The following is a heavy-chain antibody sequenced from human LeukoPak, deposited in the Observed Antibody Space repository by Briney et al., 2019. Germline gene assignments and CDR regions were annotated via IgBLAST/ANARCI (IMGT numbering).Heavy chain of an antibody. V-gene: IGHV3-23*01. D-gene: IGHD3-10*01. CDR1: GITFSKYA. J-gene: IGHJ4*02. CDR3: ACRSHYSSRNYYLYYFDY. CDR2: ISGSGGST. Sequence: GESLRLSCAVSGITFSKYAMSWVRQAPGKGLEWVSGISGSGGSTYYADSVKGRFTISRDNSKNTLYLQTSSLRVEDTAVYYCACRSHYSSRNYYLYYFDYWGQGTLVTASS.